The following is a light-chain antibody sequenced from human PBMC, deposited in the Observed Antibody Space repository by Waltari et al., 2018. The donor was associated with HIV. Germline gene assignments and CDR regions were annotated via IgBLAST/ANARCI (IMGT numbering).Light chain of an antibody. J-gene: IGLJ3*02. CDR2: WNT. CDR3: AVWDVSLSAQV. V-gene: IGLV1-47*01. Sequence: QSVLSQSPSISGTPGQRVSISCSGSSSNIGGPYVSWYQQVPGTTPKLLIFWNTHRPSGVFVTFSGSLSGTSASLAISGLRSEDEADYYCAVWDVSLSAQVFVGGTTLTVL. CDR1: SSNIGGPY.